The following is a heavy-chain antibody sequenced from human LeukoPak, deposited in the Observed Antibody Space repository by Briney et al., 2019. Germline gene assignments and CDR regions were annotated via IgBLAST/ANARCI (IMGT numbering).Heavy chain of an antibody. CDR3: ARDRGSWPDTFDI. Sequence: ASVKVSCKGSGYTFINYGISWVRQAPGQGLEWRGWISADNGDRNYAQKLQGRVTLTSDISTTTAYMELRSLGADDTAVYYCARDRGSWPDTFDIWGQGTMVTVSS. D-gene: IGHD3-10*01. J-gene: IGHJ3*02. CDR1: GYTFINYG. V-gene: IGHV1-18*01. CDR2: ISADNGDR.